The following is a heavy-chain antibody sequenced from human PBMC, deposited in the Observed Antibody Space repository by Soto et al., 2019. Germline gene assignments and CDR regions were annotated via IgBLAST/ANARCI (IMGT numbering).Heavy chain of an antibody. Sequence: QVQLQESGPGLVKPSATLSLTCAVSGVSISSNNWWSWVRQPPGKGLEWIGEIYHSGSTNYNPSHKSRVTISVDKSKNQFSLKLSSMTAADTAVYYCATLKTYPIFGPYNWFDPWGQGTLVTVSS. J-gene: IGHJ5*02. D-gene: IGHD3-3*01. CDR3: ATLKTYPIFGPYNWFDP. V-gene: IGHV4-4*02. CDR1: GVSISSNNW. CDR2: IYHSGST.